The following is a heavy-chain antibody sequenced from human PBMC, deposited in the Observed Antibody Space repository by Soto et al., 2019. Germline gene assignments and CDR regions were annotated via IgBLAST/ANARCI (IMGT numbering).Heavy chain of an antibody. D-gene: IGHD3-3*01. J-gene: IGHJ5*02. CDR3: ARGDRFLEWLLYRSVWFDP. CDR2: INHSGST. V-gene: IGHV4-34*01. Sequence: QVQLQQWGAGLLKPSETLSLTCAVYGGSFSGYYWSWIRQPPGKGLEWIGEINHSGSTNYNPSLKRRVTISVDTSKNQFSLTLSSVTAADTAVYYCARGDRFLEWLLYRSVWFDPWGQGTLVTVSS. CDR1: GGSFSGYY.